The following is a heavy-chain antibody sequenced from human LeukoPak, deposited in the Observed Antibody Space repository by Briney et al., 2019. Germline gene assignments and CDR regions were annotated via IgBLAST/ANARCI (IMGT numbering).Heavy chain of an antibody. CDR3: ARGDFVLVRYFDWLGY. Sequence: ASVKVSCKASGYTFTGYYMHWVRQAPGQGFEWMGWINPNSGGTNYAQKFQGRVTMTRDTSISTAYMELSRLRSDDTAVYYCARGDFVLVRYFDWLGYWGQGTLVTVSS. J-gene: IGHJ4*02. CDR1: GYTFTGYY. CDR2: INPNSGGT. V-gene: IGHV1-2*02. D-gene: IGHD3-9*01.